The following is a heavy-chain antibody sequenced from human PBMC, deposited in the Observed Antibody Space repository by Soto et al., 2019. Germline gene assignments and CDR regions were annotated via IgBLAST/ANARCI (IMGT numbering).Heavy chain of an antibody. CDR3: AAGCSGGSCYSLGYYYGMDV. Sequence: QVQLVQSGAEEKKPGASVKVSCKASGYTFTSYAMHWVRQAPGQRLEWMGWINAGNGNTKYSQKFPGRVPITRDTSASPAYMELSSLRSEDTAVYYWAAGCSGGSCYSLGYYYGMDVWGQGTTVTVSS. J-gene: IGHJ6*02. CDR1: GYTFTSYA. CDR2: INAGNGNT. V-gene: IGHV1-3*05. D-gene: IGHD2-15*01.